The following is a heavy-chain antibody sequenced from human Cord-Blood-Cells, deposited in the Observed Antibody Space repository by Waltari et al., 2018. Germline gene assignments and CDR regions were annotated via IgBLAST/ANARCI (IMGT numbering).Heavy chain of an antibody. CDR1: GYTFTGYY. V-gene: IGHV1-2*06. CDR3: ARDPAKYCSGGSCYGWFEP. CDR2: INPNSGGT. J-gene: IGHJ5*02. Sequence: QVQLVQSGAEVKKPGASVKVACKASGYTFTGYYMHWVRQAPGQGLGWMGRINPNSGGTNYAQKCQGRVTMTRDTSISTAYLEVSRLRSDDTAVYYCARDPAKYCSGGSCYGWFEPWGQGTLVTVSS. D-gene: IGHD2-15*01.